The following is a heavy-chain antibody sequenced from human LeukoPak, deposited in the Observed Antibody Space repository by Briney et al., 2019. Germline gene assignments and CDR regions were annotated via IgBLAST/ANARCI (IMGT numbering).Heavy chain of an antibody. CDR3: ARELAALAVTDYYYMDV. V-gene: IGHV4-61*02. D-gene: IGHD6-6*01. CDR2: IYTSGST. J-gene: IGHJ6*03. Sequence: SQTLSLTCTVSGGSISSGSYYWSWIRQPAGKGLEWIGRIYTSGSTNYNPSLKSRVTISVDTSKNQFSLKLSSVTAADTAVYYCARELAALAVTDYYYMDVWGKGTTVTVSS. CDR1: GGSISSGSYY.